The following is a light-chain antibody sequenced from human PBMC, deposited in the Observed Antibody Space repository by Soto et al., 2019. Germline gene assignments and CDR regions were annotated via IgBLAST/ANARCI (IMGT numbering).Light chain of an antibody. CDR3: QQYNNWHRT. CDR2: GAS. Sequence: EIVMPQSPATLSVSPGASATLSCRASQSVSILLAWYQQKPGQAPRLLIHGASTRATAIPARYRGSGYGKEFNLPLSRLQSEEFAVDDCQQYNNWHRTFGQGTKVDIK. CDR1: QSVSIL. V-gene: IGKV3-15*01. J-gene: IGKJ1*01.